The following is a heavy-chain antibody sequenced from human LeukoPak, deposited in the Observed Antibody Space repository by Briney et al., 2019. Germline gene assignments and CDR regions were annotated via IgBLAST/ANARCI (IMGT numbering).Heavy chain of an antibody. CDR2: INHSGTT. CDR3: ARDPCSRSSRPLRY. V-gene: IGHV4-34*01. Sequence: PSETLSLTCAVSGGSLSGHYCNWIRQTPGKGLEWIGEINHSGTTNYNPSLKSRVAISVDTSKNQCSLRLTSVTAADTAVYYCARDPCSRSSRPLRYWGQGTQVTVSS. CDR1: GGSLSGHY. J-gene: IGHJ4*02. D-gene: IGHD6-13*01.